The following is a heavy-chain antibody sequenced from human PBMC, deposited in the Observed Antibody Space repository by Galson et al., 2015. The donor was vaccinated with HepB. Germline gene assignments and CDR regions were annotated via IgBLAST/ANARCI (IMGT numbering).Heavy chain of an antibody. V-gene: IGHV1-69*13. Sequence: SVKVSCKASGGTFSSYAISWVRQAPGQGLEWMGGIIPIFGTANYAQKFQGRVTITADESTSTAYMELSSLRSEDTAVYYCARPAEYQLQSPDYYYYYGMDVWGQGTTVTVSS. D-gene: IGHD2-2*01. J-gene: IGHJ6*02. CDR1: GGTFSSYA. CDR3: ARPAEYQLQSPDYYYYYGMDV. CDR2: IIPIFGTA.